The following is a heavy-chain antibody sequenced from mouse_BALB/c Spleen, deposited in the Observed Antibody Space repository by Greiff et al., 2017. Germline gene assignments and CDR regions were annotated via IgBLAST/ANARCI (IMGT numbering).Heavy chain of an antibody. CDR1: GFTFTDYY. Sequence: DVKLQESGGGLVQPGGSLRLSCATSGFTFTDYYMSWVRQPPGKALEWLGFIRNKANGYTTEYSASVKGRFTISRDNSQSILYLQMNTLRAEDSATYYCARVPPRLRYFDYWGQGTTLTVSS. CDR2: IRNKANGYTT. D-gene: IGHD1-2*01. CDR3: ARVPPRLRYFDY. J-gene: IGHJ2*01. V-gene: IGHV7-3*02.